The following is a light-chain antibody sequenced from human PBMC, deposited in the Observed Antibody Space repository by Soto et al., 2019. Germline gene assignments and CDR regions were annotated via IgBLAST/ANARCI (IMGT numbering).Light chain of an antibody. CDR3: QHHNSYSQT. CDR1: QSIRHY. V-gene: IGKV1-5*01. CDR2: GAS. Sequence: DIQMTQSPPTLSASVGDRVTITCRARQSIRHYLAWYQQMPGKAPKLLIYGASNLQSGVPSRFSGSGSGTEFTLTISSLKPDDFGTYFCQHHNSYSQTFGQGTKVEI. J-gene: IGKJ1*01.